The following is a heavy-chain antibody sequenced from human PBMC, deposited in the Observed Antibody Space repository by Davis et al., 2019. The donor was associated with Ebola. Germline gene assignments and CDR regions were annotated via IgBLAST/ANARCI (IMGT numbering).Heavy chain of an antibody. Sequence: AASVKVSCKASGYTFTSYAMHWVRQAPGQTLEWMGWINAGIGSTKYSQKFQGRVTITRDTSASTAYMELSSLRSEDTAVYYCARSWGIAVVGDYFDYWGQGTLVTVSS. CDR1: GYTFTSYA. CDR3: ARSWGIAVVGDYFDY. CDR2: INAGIGST. D-gene: IGHD6-19*01. J-gene: IGHJ4*02. V-gene: IGHV1-3*01.